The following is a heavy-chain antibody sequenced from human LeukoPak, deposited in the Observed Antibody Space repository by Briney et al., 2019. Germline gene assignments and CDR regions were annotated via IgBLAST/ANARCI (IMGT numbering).Heavy chain of an antibody. CDR3: ARGSGSGWYGEPDY. CDR2: FDPEDGET. D-gene: IGHD6-19*01. CDR1: GYTLTELS. V-gene: IGHV1-24*01. Sequence: VASVKVSCKVSGYTLTELSMHWVRQAPGKGLEWMGGFDPEDGETIYAQKFQGRVTMTEDTSTDTAYMELRSLRSDDTAVYYCARGSGSGWYGEPDYWGQGTLVTVSS. J-gene: IGHJ4*02.